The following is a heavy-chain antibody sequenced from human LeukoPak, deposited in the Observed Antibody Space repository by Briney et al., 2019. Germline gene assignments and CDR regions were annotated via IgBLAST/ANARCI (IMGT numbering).Heavy chain of an antibody. J-gene: IGHJ4*02. Sequence: PSETLSLTCTVSGGSISSGGYYWSWIRQHPGKGLEWIGYIYYSGSTYYNPSLKSRVTISVDTSKNQFSLKLSSVTAADTAVYYCARELHDSSGRYRGHFDYWGQGTLVTVSS. CDR2: IYYSGST. CDR3: ARELHDSSGRYRGHFDY. V-gene: IGHV4-31*03. D-gene: IGHD3-22*01. CDR1: GGSISSGGYY.